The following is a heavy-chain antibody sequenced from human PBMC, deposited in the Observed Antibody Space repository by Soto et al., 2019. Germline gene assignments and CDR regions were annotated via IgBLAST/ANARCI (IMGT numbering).Heavy chain of an antibody. CDR3: ISTLGARFDY. CDR2: INPSIGTT. J-gene: IGHJ4*02. Sequence: ASVKVSCKASGYTFTSQHMHWVRQAPGQGLEWMGVINPSIGTTTYAQKFQGRVTMTSDTSTSSVYMEVSSLRFEDTAVYYCISTLGARFDYWGQGTLVTVSS. V-gene: IGHV1-46*03. D-gene: IGHD1-26*01. CDR1: GYTFTSQH.